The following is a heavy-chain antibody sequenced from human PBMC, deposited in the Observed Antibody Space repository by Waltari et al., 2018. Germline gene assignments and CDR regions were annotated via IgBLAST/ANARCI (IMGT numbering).Heavy chain of an antibody. V-gene: IGHV1-69*14. CDR3: ARPPLWFGESTPGWFDP. CDR1: GGTFSSYA. CDR2: NIPIVGTA. D-gene: IGHD3-10*01. J-gene: IGHJ5*02. Sequence: QVQLVQSGAEVKKPGSSVKVSCKASGGTFSSYAISWVRQAPGQGLEWMGGNIPIVGTANDAQKVQGRVTITAEKSTSTAYMELSSRRSEDMAVYYCARPPLWFGESTPGWFDPWGQGTLVTVSS.